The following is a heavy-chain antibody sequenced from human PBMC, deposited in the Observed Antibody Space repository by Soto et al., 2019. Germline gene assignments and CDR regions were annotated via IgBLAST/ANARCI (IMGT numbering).Heavy chain of an antibody. CDR3: ARSIVVVTALDY. CDR1: GYTFTSYA. J-gene: IGHJ4*02. Sequence: QVQLVQSGAEEKQPGASVKVSCKASGYTFTSYAMHWVRQAPGQRLEWMGWINAGNGNTKYSQKFQGRVTITRDTSASTAYMELSSLRCEDTAVYYCARSIVVVTALDYWGQGTLVTVSS. V-gene: IGHV1-3*05. CDR2: INAGNGNT. D-gene: IGHD2-21*02.